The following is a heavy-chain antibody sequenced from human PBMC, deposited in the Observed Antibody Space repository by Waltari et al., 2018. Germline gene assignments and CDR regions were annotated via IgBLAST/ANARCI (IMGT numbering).Heavy chain of an antibody. D-gene: IGHD2-15*01. CDR1: GVTLSRSW. CDR2: MNNDGSST. J-gene: IGHJ3*01. Sequence: EVQLVESGGGLVQPGGSLRLSCAASGVTLSRSWIHWVRQSPGKGLMWVSRMNNDGSSTVYADSVKVRFTISRDDAKNTVSLQMNNLSAEDTALYYCARAGLLGAFDVWGQGTMVTVSS. CDR3: ARAGLLGAFDV. V-gene: IGHV3-74*03.